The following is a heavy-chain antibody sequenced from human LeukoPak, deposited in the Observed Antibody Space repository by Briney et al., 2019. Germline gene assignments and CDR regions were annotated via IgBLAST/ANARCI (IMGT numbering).Heavy chain of an antibody. CDR3: ARYDQDENWFDP. CDR1: GFTFSSYG. CDR2: ISSSGSTI. D-gene: IGHD1-1*01. J-gene: IGHJ5*02. V-gene: IGHV3-48*04. Sequence: GGSLRLSCAASGFTFSSYGMHWVRQAPGKGLEWVSYISSSGSTIYYADSVKGRFTISRDNAKNSLYLQMNSLRAEDTAVYYCARYDQDENWFDPWGQGTLVTVSS.